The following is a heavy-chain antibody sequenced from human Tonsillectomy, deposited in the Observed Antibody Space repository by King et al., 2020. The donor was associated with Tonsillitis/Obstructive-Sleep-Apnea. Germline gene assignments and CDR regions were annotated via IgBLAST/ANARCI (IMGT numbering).Heavy chain of an antibody. CDR2: IYYSGST. CDR3: ARSDYGDYASAFDI. V-gene: IGHV4-59*08. Sequence: QLQEPGPGLVKPSETLSLTCTVSGGSISSYYWSWIRQPPGKGLEWIGYIYYSGSTNYNPSLKSRVTISVDTSKNQFSLKLSSVTAADTAVYYCARSDYGDYASAFDIWGQGTMVTVSS. CDR1: GGSISSYY. D-gene: IGHD4-17*01. J-gene: IGHJ3*02.